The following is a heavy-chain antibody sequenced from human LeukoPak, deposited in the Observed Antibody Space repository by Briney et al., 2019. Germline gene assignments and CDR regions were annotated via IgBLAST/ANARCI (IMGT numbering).Heavy chain of an antibody. CDR3: AGRPTGYSSGYVY. D-gene: IGHD5-18*01. Sequence: GGSLRLSCVVSGFTFSDYAMSWVRQAPEKGLDWVSVISGSAHKIRYADSVKGRFTISRDNSENTVYLQMSNLRAEDTALYYCAGRPTGYSSGYVYWGQGALVTVSS. CDR2: ISGSAHKI. J-gene: IGHJ4*02. CDR1: GFTFSDYA. V-gene: IGHV3-23*01.